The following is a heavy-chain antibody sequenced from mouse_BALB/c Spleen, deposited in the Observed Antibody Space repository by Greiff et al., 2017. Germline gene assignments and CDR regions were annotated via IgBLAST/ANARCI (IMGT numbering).Heavy chain of an antibody. J-gene: IGHJ4*01. CDR3: TRDRFPYYAREY. CDR2: ISSGGSYT. V-gene: IGHV5-6-4*01. CDR1: GFTFSSYT. Sequence: EVQLVESGGGLVKPGGSLKLSCAASGFTFSSYTMSWVRQTPEKRLEWVATISSGGSYTYYPDSVKGRFTISRDNAKNTLYLQMSSLKSEDTAMYYWTRDRFPYYAREYWGQGTSVTVSS.